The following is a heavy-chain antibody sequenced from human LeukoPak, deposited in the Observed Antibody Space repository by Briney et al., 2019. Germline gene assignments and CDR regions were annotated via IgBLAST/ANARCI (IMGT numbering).Heavy chain of an antibody. CDR1: GFRFRSYW. CDR3: ARVPMVTGRGHWYIDL. CDR2: IKEDGSGT. J-gene: IGHJ2*01. V-gene: IGHV3-7*01. D-gene: IGHD2-21*02. Sequence: PGGSLRLSCAASGFRFRSYWMSWVRQAPGKGLEWVAKIKEDGSGTFYVDSVKGRFTISRDNAKDSLDLQMNSLRAEDAALYYCARVPMVTGRGHWYIDLWGRGTLVTVSS.